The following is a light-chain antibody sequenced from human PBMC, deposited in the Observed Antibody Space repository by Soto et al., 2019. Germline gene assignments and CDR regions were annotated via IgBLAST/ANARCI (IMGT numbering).Light chain of an antibody. CDR2: DVS. CDR3: TSYTSSSTYV. Sequence: QSVLTQPASVSGSPGQSITISCSETSSDVGGYNYVSWYQHHPGKAPKLMIYDVSNRPSGVSNRFSGSKSGNTASLTISGLQAEDEADHYCTSYTSSSTYVFGTGTKVTVL. J-gene: IGLJ1*01. CDR1: SSDVGGYNY. V-gene: IGLV2-14*03.